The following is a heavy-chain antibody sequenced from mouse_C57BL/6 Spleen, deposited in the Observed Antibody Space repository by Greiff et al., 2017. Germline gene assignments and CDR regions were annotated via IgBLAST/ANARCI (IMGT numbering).Heavy chain of an antibody. CDR1: GYTFTDYY. J-gene: IGHJ2*01. V-gene: IGHV1-76*01. CDR3: ARGDLVNYFDY. D-gene: IGHD2-13*01. CDR2: IYPGSGNT. Sequence: VQLVESGAELVRPGASVKLSCKASGYTFTDYYINWVKQRPGQGLEWIARIYPGSGNTYYNEKFKGKATLTAEKSSSTAYMQLSSLTSEDSAVYFCARGDLVNYFDYWGQGTTLTVSS.